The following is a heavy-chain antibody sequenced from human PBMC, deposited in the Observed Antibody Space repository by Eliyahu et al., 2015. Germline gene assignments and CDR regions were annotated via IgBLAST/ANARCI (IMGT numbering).Heavy chain of an antibody. V-gene: IGHV1-46*01. CDR1: GYPFTSYY. CDR3: ARDEDSSGWLDY. J-gene: IGHJ4*02. D-gene: IGHD6-19*01. CDR2: INPSGGST. Sequence: QVQLVQSGAXVKKPGXSVKVSCKASGYPFTSYYRHWVRQAPGQGLEWMGIINPSGGSTSYAQKFQGRVTMTRDTXTSTVYMELSSLRSEDTAVYYCARDEDSSGWLDYWGQGTLVTVSS.